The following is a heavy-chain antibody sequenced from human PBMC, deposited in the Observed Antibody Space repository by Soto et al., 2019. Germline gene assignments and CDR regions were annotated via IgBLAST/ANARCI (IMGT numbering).Heavy chain of an antibody. J-gene: IGHJ4*02. CDR2: IIPIFGTA. D-gene: IGHD3-22*01. CDR1: GGTFSSYA. Sequence: SVKVSCKASGGTFSSYAISWVRQAPGQGLEWMGGIIPIFGTANYAQKFQGRVTITADESTSTAYMELSSLRSEDTAVYYCAREAKPDYYSSGYYIPPYFVYWGQGILVTVFS. CDR3: AREAKPDYYSSGYYIPPYFVY. V-gene: IGHV1-69*13.